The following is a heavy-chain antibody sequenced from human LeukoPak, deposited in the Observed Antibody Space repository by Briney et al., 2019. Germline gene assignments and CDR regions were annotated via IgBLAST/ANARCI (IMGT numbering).Heavy chain of an antibody. V-gene: IGHV1-46*01. D-gene: IGHD3-22*01. Sequence: ASVTVSCTASGYTFTSYYMHWVRQAPGQGLEWMGIINPSGGSASYAQKFQGRVTMTRDTSTSTVYMEVSSLRSEDTAVYYCARDVASSGYYWDWGQGTLVTVSP. CDR1: GYTFTSYY. J-gene: IGHJ4*02. CDR2: INPSGGSA. CDR3: ARDVASSGYYWD.